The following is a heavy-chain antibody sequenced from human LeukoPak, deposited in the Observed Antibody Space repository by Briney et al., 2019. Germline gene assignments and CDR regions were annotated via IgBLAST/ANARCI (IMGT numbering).Heavy chain of an antibody. D-gene: IGHD6-6*01. CDR1: GFTVSSNY. CDR3: ARGGDRIAALVDP. V-gene: IGHV3-66*02. Sequence: PGGSLRLSCAASGFTVSSNYMSWVRQAPGKGLEWVSVIYSGGSTYYADSVKGRLTISRDNSKNTLYLQMNSLRAEDTAVYYCARGGDRIAALVDPWGQGTLVTVSS. CDR2: IYSGGST. J-gene: IGHJ5*02.